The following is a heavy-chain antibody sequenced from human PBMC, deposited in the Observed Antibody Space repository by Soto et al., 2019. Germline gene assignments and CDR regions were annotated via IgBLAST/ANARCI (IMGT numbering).Heavy chain of an antibody. V-gene: IGHV3-33*01. D-gene: IGHD2-15*01. J-gene: IGHJ6*02. Sequence: QVQLVESGGGVVQPGRSLRLSCAASGFTFSSYGMHWVRQAPGKGLEWVAVIWYDGSNKYYADSVKGRFTISRDNSKNTLKLQMNSLRAEDTAVYYCASEYCSGGSCYYYGMDVWGQGTTVTVSS. CDR3: ASEYCSGGSCYYYGMDV. CDR1: GFTFSSYG. CDR2: IWYDGSNK.